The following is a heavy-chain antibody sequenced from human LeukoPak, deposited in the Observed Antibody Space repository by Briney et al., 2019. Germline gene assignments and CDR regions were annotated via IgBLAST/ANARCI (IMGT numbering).Heavy chain of an antibody. J-gene: IGHJ4*02. CDR1: GFTFSSYA. Sequence: GGSLRLSCAASGFTFSSYAMNWVRQAPGKGLEWDSFISGSGDTTYYADSVKGRFTISRDSSKNTLYLQMNSLRAEDTAVYYCAKSRGESRGASNYWGQGTLVTVSS. CDR2: ISGSGDTT. CDR3: AKSRGESRGASNY. D-gene: IGHD1-26*01. V-gene: IGHV3-23*01.